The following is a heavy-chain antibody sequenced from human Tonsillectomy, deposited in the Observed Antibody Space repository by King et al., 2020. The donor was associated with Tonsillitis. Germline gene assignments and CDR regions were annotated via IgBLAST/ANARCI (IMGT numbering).Heavy chain of an antibody. D-gene: IGHD6-19*01. J-gene: IGHJ4*02. CDR1: GDSISSYY. Sequence: QLQESGPGLVKPSETLSLTCTVSGDSISSYYWSWIRQPPGKGLEGIWYIYYTGSTNYNPSLKSRVTISVDTSKNQFSLKLSSVTAADTAVYYCAREKWLASIDYWGQGTLVTVSS. CDR3: AREKWLASIDY. CDR2: IYYTGST. V-gene: IGHV4-59*01.